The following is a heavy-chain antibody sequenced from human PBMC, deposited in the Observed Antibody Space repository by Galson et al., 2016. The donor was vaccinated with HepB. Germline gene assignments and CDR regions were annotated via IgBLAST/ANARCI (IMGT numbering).Heavy chain of an antibody. CDR1: GLTFSSSG. J-gene: IGHJ1*01. D-gene: IGHD2-2*01. CDR2: IWYDGRDK. V-gene: IGHV3-33*03. Sequence: SLRLSCAASGLTFSSSGIHWVRQAPGKGLGWVAVIWYDGRDKYYADSVRGRFIISRDNSKNTVFLQMNRLRAEDTAVYYCAKDPSQFCSSVSCQRAYLLHWGQGTLVTVTS. CDR3: AKDPSQFCSSVSCQRAYLLH.